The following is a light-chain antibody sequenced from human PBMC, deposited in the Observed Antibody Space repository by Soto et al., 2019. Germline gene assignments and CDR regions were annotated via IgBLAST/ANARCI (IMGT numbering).Light chain of an antibody. CDR3: ISYTSDSTFV. V-gene: IGLV2-14*01. CDR2: EVS. CDR1: RRDVGGYNY. Sequence: SALTQPASVSGSPGQSITISCAGTRRDVGGYNYVSWYQQHPGKAPKLMIYEVSNRPSGVSTRFSGSKSGSTASLTISGLQAEDEADYYCISYTSDSTFVFGPGTKVTVL. J-gene: IGLJ1*01.